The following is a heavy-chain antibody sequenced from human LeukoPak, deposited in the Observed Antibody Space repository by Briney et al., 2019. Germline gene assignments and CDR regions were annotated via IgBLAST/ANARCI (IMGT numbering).Heavy chain of an antibody. D-gene: IGHD3-10*01. Sequence: GGSLRLSCAPSGFTFSAYSMNWVRQAPGKGLEWVSYIGSGGSTLYYADSVKGRFTISRDNAKNSLYLQMDSLRDEDTAVYYCARERRLLWFGELLSHFDYWGQGTLVTVSS. J-gene: IGHJ4*02. CDR2: IGSGGSTL. V-gene: IGHV3-48*02. CDR3: ARERRLLWFGELLSHFDY. CDR1: GFTFSAYS.